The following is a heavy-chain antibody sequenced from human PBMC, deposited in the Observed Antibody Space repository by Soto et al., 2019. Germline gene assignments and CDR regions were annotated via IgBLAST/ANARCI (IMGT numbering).Heavy chain of an antibody. Sequence: QVQLVQSGAEVKKPGSSVKVSCKASGGTFSSYAISWVRQAPGQGPEWMGGIISIFGTTNYAQKFQGRVTITADESTSTAYMELSSLRSEDTAVFYCAGGLGRDGYNTFDYWGQGTLVTVSS. J-gene: IGHJ4*02. CDR2: IISIFGTT. CDR3: AGGLGRDGYNTFDY. CDR1: GGTFSSYA. V-gene: IGHV1-69*01. D-gene: IGHD5-12*01.